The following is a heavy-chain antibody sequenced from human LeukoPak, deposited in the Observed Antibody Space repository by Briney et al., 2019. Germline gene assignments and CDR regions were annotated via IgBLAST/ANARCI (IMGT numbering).Heavy chain of an antibody. CDR3: TKGTTWLPFDY. J-gene: IGHJ4*02. Sequence: GGSLRLSCAASGFTFSNYSMSWARQAPGKGLEWVSAISGSGGSTYYADSVKGRFTISRDNSKNTLCLQMNSLRAEDTAVYYCTKGTTWLPFDYWGQGTLVTVSS. CDR1: GFTFSNYS. CDR2: ISGSGGST. V-gene: IGHV3-23*01. D-gene: IGHD5-18*01.